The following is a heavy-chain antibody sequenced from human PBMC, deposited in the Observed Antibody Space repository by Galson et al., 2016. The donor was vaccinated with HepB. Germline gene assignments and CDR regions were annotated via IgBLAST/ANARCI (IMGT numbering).Heavy chain of an antibody. Sequence: SETLSLTCTVSGGSISNSPYYWGWIRQPPGKGLEWIGNIYYTGSTYHNPSLKSRVTISVDTSKNQFSLQLSSLTAADTSVYYCARTLELNTIFDVAITRDFFDYWGQGTLITVSS. J-gene: IGHJ4*02. CDR1: GGSISNSPYY. CDR3: ARTLELNTIFDVAITRDFFDY. CDR2: IYYTGST. V-gene: IGHV4-39*01. D-gene: IGHD3-3*01.